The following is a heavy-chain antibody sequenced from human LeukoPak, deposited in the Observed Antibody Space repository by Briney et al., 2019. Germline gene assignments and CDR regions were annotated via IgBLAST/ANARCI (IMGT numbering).Heavy chain of an antibody. V-gene: IGHV1-2*04. J-gene: IGHJ5*02. CDR2: INPNGVGT. CDR3: ARGNDWEAAGWFDP. Sequence: ASVKVSCKASGYTFTGYYMHWVRQAPGQGLEWVEWINPNGVGTNYAQKLQGWVTMTRDTSISTAYMELSRLRSDDRAVYYCARGNDWEAAGWFDPWGQGTLVTVSS. D-gene: IGHD6-13*01. CDR1: GYTFTGYY.